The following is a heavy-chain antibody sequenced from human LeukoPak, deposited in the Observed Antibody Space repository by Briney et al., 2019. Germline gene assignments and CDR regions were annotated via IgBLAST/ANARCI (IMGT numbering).Heavy chain of an antibody. V-gene: IGHV4-61*02. CDR2: IYTSGST. Sequence: SETLSLTCTLCGGSISSGSYYWSWIRQPAGKGLEWIGRIYTSGSTNYNPSLKSRVTISVDTSKNQFSLKLSSVTAADTAVYYCAREKGSSWYTDAFDIWGQGTMVTVSS. CDR3: AREKGSSWYTDAFDI. J-gene: IGHJ3*02. D-gene: IGHD6-13*01. CDR1: GGSISSGSYY.